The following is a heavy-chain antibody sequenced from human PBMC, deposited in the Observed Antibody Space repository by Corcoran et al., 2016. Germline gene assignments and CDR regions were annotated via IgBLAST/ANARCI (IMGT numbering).Heavy chain of an antibody. J-gene: IGHJ4*02. CDR3: ARATNHYTTDSFDY. Sequence: QGQLVESGRGVVQPGRSLRISWAASGFTFSTDGMHWALQAPGKGLEWVAVIWFDGSNKYYADSVKGRFTISRDNSKNTMYFQMNSLRAEDTAVYYCARATNHYTTDSFDYWGQGTLVTVPS. D-gene: IGHD1-26*01. CDR1: GFTFSTDG. CDR2: IWFDGSNK. V-gene: IGHV3-33*01.